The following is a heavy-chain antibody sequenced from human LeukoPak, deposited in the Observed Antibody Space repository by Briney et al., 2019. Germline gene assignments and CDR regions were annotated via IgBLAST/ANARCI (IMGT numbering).Heavy chain of an antibody. CDR3: AREYYDYVWGSSLFDP. J-gene: IGHJ5*02. Sequence: GGSLRLSCAASGFTFTNYWMHWVRQAPGKGLVWVSRIDIDGTGTSYADSVKGRFTISRDNAKNSLYLQMNSLRAEDTAVYYCAREYYDYVWGSSLFDPWGQGTLVTVSS. V-gene: IGHV3-74*01. D-gene: IGHD3-16*01. CDR2: IDIDGTGT. CDR1: GFTFTNYW.